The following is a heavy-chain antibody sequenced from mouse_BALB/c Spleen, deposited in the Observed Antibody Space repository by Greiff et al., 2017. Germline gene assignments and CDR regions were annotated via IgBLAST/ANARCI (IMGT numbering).Heavy chain of an antibody. D-gene: IGHD2-10*02. V-gene: IGHV3-2*02. Sequence: EVKLQESGPGLVKPSQSLSLTCTVTGYSITSDYAWNWIRQFPGNKLEWMGYISYSGSTSYNPSLKSRISITRDTSKNQFFLQLNSVTTADTATYYCAREYGKGSYAMDYWGQGTSVTVSS. CDR2: ISYSGST. J-gene: IGHJ4*01. CDR1: GYSITSDYA. CDR3: AREYGKGSYAMDY.